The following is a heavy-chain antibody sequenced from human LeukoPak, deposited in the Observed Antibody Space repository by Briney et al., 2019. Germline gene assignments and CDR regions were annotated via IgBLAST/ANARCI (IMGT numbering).Heavy chain of an antibody. CDR3: ARDYGGNSGYFDY. V-gene: IGHV3-21*01. CDR1: GFTFSSHS. J-gene: IGHJ4*02. D-gene: IGHD4-23*01. Sequence: GGSLRLSCAASGFTFSSHSMNWVRQAPGKGLEWVSSISSSSSYIYYADSVKGRFTISRDNAKNSLYLQMNSLRAEDTAVYYCARDYGGNSGYFDYWGQGTLVTVSS. CDR2: ISSSSSYI.